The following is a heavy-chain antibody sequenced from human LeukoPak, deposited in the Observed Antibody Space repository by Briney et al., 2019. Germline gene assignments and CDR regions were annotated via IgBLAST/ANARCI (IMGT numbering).Heavy chain of an antibody. Sequence: ASVKVSCKASVGTFSSYAISWVRQAPGHGLEWMGRIIPIFGTANYAQKFQGRVTITTDESTSTAYMELSSPRSEDTAVYYCARSYDSSGYYFHYWGQGTLVTVSS. CDR2: IIPIFGTA. CDR1: VGTFSSYA. J-gene: IGHJ4*02. D-gene: IGHD3-22*01. CDR3: ARSYDSSGYYFHY. V-gene: IGHV1-69*05.